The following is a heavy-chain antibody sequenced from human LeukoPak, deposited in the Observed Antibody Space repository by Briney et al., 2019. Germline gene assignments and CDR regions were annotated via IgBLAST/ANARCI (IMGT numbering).Heavy chain of an antibody. CDR2: IYYSRST. CDR3: ARVPTVTFFDY. D-gene: IGHD4-17*01. CDR1: GGSISSSSYY. J-gene: IGHJ4*02. Sequence: SETLSLTCTVSGGSISSSSYYWGWIRQPPGKGLEWIGSIYYSRSTYSNTSLKSRVTISIDTSKNQFSLKLSSVTTADTAVYYCARVPTVTFFDYWGQGTLVTVSS. V-gene: IGHV4-39*01.